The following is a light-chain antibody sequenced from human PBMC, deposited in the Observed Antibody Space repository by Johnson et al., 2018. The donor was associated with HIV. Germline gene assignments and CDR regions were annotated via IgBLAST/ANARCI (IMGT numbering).Light chain of an antibody. J-gene: IGLJ1*01. V-gene: IGLV1-51*01. Sequence: QSVLTQPPSVSAAPRQKVTIYCSGSSSNIGKNYVSWYRHLPGTAPKLLIYYNDKRPSGIPDRFSASKSGSSATLGSTGLRTGDEADYYCATWDSRLSAYVFGPGTKVTIL. CDR2: YND. CDR1: SSNIGKNY. CDR3: ATWDSRLSAYV.